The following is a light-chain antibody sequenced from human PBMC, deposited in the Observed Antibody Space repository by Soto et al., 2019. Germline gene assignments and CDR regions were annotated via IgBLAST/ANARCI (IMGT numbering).Light chain of an antibody. Sequence: EIVLTQSPGTLSSSPGERVTLSCSASQSIDNRYFAWYQHKPGQAPRLLIYATSSRATGIPDSFGGSGSGTDFTLTITAPQPVDCPLAYCQQYFASSSTFGHGTKVDIK. V-gene: IGKV3-20*01. J-gene: IGKJ1*01. CDR1: QSIDNRY. CDR2: ATS. CDR3: QQYFASSST.